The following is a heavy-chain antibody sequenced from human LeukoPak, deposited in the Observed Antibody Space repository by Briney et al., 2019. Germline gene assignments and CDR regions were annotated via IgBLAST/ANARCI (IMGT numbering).Heavy chain of an antibody. CDR2: ISGSGGST. D-gene: IGHD2-15*01. J-gene: IGHJ3*02. Sequence: HPGGSLRLSCAASGFTFSSYAMSWVRQAPGKGLEWVSAISGSGGSTYYADSVKGRFTISRDNSKNTLYLQMNSLRAEDTAVYYCAKTRGRHGAFDIWGQGTMVTVSS. CDR3: AKTRGRHGAFDI. CDR1: GFTFSSYA. V-gene: IGHV3-23*01.